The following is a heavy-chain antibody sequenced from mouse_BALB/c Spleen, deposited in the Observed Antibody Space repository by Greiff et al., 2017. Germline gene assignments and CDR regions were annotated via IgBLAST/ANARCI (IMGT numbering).Heavy chain of an antibody. CDR1: GDSITSGY. CDR3: ARYYRYDGGFDY. Sequence: EVKVVESGPSLVKPSQTLSLTCSVTGDSITSGYWNWIRKFPGNKLEYMGYISYSGSTYYNPSLKSRISITRDTSKNQYYLQLNSVTTEDTATYYCARYYRYDGGFDYWGQGTTLTVSS. V-gene: IGHV3-8*02. CDR2: ISYSGST. J-gene: IGHJ2*01. D-gene: IGHD2-14*01.